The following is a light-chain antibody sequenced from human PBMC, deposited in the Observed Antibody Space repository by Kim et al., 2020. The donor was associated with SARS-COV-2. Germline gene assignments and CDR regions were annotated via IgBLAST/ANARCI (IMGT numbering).Light chain of an antibody. CDR3: QQSGGSPKYT. CDR1: QSVSSNS. J-gene: IGKJ2*01. V-gene: IGKV3-20*01. Sequence: SPGERVTLSFRASQSVSSNSLAGYQQKRGQAPRLLLYAASSRATGIADRFSGSGSGTDFTLTISRLEPQDSAVSYCQQSGGSPKYTFGQGTKLEI. CDR2: AAS.